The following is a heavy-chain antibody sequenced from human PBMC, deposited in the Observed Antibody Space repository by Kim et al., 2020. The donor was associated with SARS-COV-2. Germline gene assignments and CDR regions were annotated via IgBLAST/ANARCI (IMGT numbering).Heavy chain of an antibody. CDR1: GGSFSGYY. J-gene: IGHJ4*02. CDR2: INHSGST. V-gene: IGHV4-34*01. CDR3: ASQRGGNSVWDY. Sequence: SETLSLTCAVYGGSFSGYYWSWIRQPPGKGLEWIGEINHSGSTNYNPSLKSRVTISVDTSKNQFSLKLSSVTAADTAVYYCASQRGGNSVWDYWGQGTLV. D-gene: IGHD2-21*02.